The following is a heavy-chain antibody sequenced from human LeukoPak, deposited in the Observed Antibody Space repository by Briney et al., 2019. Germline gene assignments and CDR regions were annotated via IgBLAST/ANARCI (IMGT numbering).Heavy chain of an antibody. J-gene: IGHJ3*01. Sequence: GGSLRLSCAASGFRFSNYGMTWVRQAPGKGREWVSVIRGSGGDIRYADSVKGRFTISRDNSVNTLYLQMNSLRAEDTAVYYCGKDPTGDYIGAFDFWGQGTMVTVSS. V-gene: IGHV3-23*01. CDR2: IRGSGGDI. CDR3: GKDPTGDYIGAFDF. CDR1: GFRFSNYG. D-gene: IGHD4-17*01.